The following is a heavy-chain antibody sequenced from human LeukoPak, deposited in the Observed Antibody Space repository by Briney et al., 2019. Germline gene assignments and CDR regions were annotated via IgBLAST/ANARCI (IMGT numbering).Heavy chain of an antibody. Sequence: GGSLRLSCAASGFTFSSYGMHWVRQAPGKGLEWVAFIRYDGSNKYYVDSVKGRFTISRDNAENSLYLQMNSLRAADTALYYCARDHFAIGLFFDSWGQGNLVAVSS. J-gene: IGHJ4*02. D-gene: IGHD2/OR15-2a*01. CDR3: ARDHFAIGLFFDS. CDR2: IRYDGSNK. V-gene: IGHV3-30*02. CDR1: GFTFSSYG.